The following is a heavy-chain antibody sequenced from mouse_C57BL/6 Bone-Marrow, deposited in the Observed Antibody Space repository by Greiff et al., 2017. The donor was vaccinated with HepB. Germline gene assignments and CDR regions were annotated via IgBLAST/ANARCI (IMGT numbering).Heavy chain of an antibody. CDR1: GFNIKDDY. D-gene: IGHD1-1*01. Sequence: DVQLQESGAELVRPGASVKLSCTASGFNIKDDYMHWVKQRPEQGLEWIGWIDPENGDTEYASKFQGKATITADTSSNTAYLQLSSLTSEDTAVYYCTPIYYYGSRDYWGQGTTLTVSS. CDR2: IDPENGDT. CDR3: TPIYYYGSRDY. J-gene: IGHJ2*01. V-gene: IGHV14-4*01.